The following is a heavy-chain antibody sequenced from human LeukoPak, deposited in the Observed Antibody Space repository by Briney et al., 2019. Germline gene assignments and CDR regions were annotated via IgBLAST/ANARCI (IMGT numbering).Heavy chain of an antibody. Sequence: ETLSLTCAVYGGSFSGYYWSWIRQPPGKGLEWVSSISSSSSYIYYADSVKGRFTISRDNAKNSLYLQMNSLRAEDTAVYYCAREGSIAARAIDYWGQGTLVTVSS. V-gene: IGHV3-21*01. CDR2: ISSSSSYI. CDR3: AREGSIAARAIDY. D-gene: IGHD6-6*01. J-gene: IGHJ4*02. CDR1: GGSFSGYY.